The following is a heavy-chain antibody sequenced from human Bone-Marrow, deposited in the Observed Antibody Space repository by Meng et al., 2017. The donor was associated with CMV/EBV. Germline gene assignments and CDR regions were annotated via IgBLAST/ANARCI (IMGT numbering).Heavy chain of an antibody. Sequence: GGSPRLSCVASGFTFSSYAMHWVRQAPGKGLEWVAVISYDGSNKYYADSVKGRFAISRDNSKNTLYLQMNSLRADDTAVYYCARVRVGVITTDPIVDYWGQGTLVTVSS. J-gene: IGHJ4*02. D-gene: IGHD3-22*01. V-gene: IGHV3-30*09. CDR3: ARVRVGVITTDPIVDY. CDR1: GFTFSSYA. CDR2: ISYDGSNK.